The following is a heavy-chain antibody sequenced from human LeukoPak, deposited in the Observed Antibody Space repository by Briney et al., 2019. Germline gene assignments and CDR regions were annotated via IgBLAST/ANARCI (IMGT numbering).Heavy chain of an antibody. D-gene: IGHD5-12*01. Sequence: PGGSLRLSCAASGFTFTSYSMNWVRQAPGKGLEWVSYISSSSSTIYYAHSVEGRFTISRDNSKNTLYLQMNSLRAEDTAVYYCARNGQALYSGYDGWGQGTLVTVSS. J-gene: IGHJ4*02. CDR1: GFTFTSYS. CDR2: ISSSSSTI. CDR3: ARNGQALYSGYDG. V-gene: IGHV3-48*01.